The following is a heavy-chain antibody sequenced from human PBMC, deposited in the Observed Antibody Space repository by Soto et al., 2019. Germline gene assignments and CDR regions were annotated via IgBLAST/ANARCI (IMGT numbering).Heavy chain of an antibody. Sequence: QVQLVQSGAEVKKPGSSVKVSCKASGDTFTTNSLNWVRQAPGQGLEWMGGIIPVVGTTKYAQKYQDRVTITGDKSTNTAYMELSSLRSDDTTVYYVARGLLYATTYFDYWGQGTPVTVSS. CDR1: GDTFTTNS. CDR3: ARGLLYATTYFDY. D-gene: IGHD2-8*01. J-gene: IGHJ4*02. CDR2: IIPVVGTT. V-gene: IGHV1-69*06.